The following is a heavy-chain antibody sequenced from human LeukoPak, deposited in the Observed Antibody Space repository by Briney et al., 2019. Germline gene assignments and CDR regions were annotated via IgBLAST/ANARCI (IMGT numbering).Heavy chain of an antibody. V-gene: IGHV3-23*01. Sequence: GGSLRLSCAASGFIFSSYWMHWVRHAPGKGLEWVSAISGSGGSTYYADSVKGRFTISRDNSKNTLYLQMNSLRAEDTAVYYCAKRNFMDVWGKGTTVTVSS. D-gene: IGHD1-14*01. CDR1: GFIFSSYW. CDR3: AKRNFMDV. J-gene: IGHJ6*03. CDR2: ISGSGGST.